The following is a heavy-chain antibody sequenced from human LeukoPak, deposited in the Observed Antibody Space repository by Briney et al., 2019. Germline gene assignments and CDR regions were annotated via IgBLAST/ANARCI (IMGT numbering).Heavy chain of an antibody. CDR1: GGTFSSYA. CDR2: IIPIFGTA. CDR3: ARARVATHGYNWFDP. Sequence: SVPVSCKASGGTFSSYAISWVRQAPGQGLEWMGGIIPIFGTANYAQKFQGRVTITADESTSTAYMELSSLRSEDTAVYYCARARVATHGYNWFDPWGQGNRVTLSS. J-gene: IGHJ5*02. V-gene: IGHV1-69*13. D-gene: IGHD5-12*01.